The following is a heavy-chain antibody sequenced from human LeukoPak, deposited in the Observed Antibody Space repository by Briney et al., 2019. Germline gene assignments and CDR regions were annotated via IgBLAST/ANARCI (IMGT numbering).Heavy chain of an antibody. J-gene: IGHJ4*02. D-gene: IGHD2-21*01. CDR1: GGSIYSSSFY. V-gene: IGHV4-39*01. CDR2: IYYGGAT. CDR3: VRLVGYPAY. Sequence: PSETLSLTCTVSGGSIYSSSFYWGWIRKPPGKGLEWIGSIYYGGATHYNPSLKSRVTISVDMSKNQFSLDLSSVTAADTAVYHCVRLVGYPAYWGQGTLVTVSS.